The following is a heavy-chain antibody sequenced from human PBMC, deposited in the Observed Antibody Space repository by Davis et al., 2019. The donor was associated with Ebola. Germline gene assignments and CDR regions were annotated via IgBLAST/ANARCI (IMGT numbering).Heavy chain of an antibody. V-gene: IGHV4-4*07. CDR1: GGSISSSY. J-gene: IGHJ3*02. CDR2: TYTSGST. D-gene: IGHD3-22*01. CDR3: ARDRNYYYEGAFDI. Sequence: PGGSLRLSCTVSGGSISSSYWSWIRQPAGKGLAWIGRTYTSGSTNYNPSLKSRVTMSVDTSKNQFSLKLTSVTAADTAVYYCARDRNYYYEGAFDIWGQGTMVTVSS.